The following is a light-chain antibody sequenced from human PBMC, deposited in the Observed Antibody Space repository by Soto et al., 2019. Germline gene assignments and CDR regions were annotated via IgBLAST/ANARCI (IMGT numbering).Light chain of an antibody. CDR2: AAS. Sequence: DIQMTQSPSTLSASVGYRFTITCRASQSISSYLNWYQQKPGKAPKLLIYAASSLQSGVPSRFSGSGSGTDFTLTISSLQAEDFATYYCQQLSTYPSTFGGGTTLDIK. V-gene: IGKV1-39*01. J-gene: IGKJ4*01. CDR1: QSISSY. CDR3: QQLSTYPST.